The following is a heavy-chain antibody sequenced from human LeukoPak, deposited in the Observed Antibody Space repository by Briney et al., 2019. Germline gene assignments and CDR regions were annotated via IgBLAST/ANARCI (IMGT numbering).Heavy chain of an antibody. V-gene: IGHV1-18*01. CDR2: ISAYNGNT. D-gene: IGHD6-13*01. J-gene: IGHJ4*02. CDR1: GYTFTSYG. CDR3: ASSSSSWHSFFDY. Sequence: VASVKVSCKASGYTFTSYGISWVRQAPGQGLEWMGWISAYNGNTNYAQKLQGRVTMTTDTSTSTAYMELRSLRSDDTAVYCCASSSSSWHSFFDYWGQGTLVTVSS.